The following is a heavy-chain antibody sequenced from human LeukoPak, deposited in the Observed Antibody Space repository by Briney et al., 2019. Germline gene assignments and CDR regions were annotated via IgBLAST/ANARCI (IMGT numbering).Heavy chain of an antibody. CDR1: GGSISSYY. Sequence: KPSETLSLTCTGSGGSISSYYWSWIRQRPGKGLEWMGTIYYSGSTYYNPPLKSRVTISVDTSKNQFSLKLSSVTAADTAVYYCARWVITGTGDDWGQGTLVTVSS. V-gene: IGHV4-59*04. CDR2: IYYSGST. J-gene: IGHJ4*02. D-gene: IGHD1-20*01. CDR3: ARWVITGTGDD.